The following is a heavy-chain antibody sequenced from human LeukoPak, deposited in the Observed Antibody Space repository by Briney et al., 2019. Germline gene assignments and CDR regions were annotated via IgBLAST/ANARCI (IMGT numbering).Heavy chain of an antibody. CDR3: AKANYKLLNLGAYGMDV. V-gene: IGHV3-30*18. Sequence: GGSLRLSCAASGFTFSSYGMHWVRQAPGKGLEWVAVISYDGSNKYYADSVKGRFTISRDNSKNTLYLQMNSLRAEDTAVYYCAKANYKLLNLGAYGMDVWGQGTTVTVSS. CDR1: GFTFSSYG. J-gene: IGHJ6*01. D-gene: IGHD2-2*01. CDR2: ISYDGSNK.